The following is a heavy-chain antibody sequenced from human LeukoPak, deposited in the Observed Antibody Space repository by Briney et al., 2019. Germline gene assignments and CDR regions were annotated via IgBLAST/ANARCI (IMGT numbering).Heavy chain of an antibody. D-gene: IGHD5-24*01. CDR3: AKGGDGYNYVRKEFDP. CDR2: ISWDGGST. J-gene: IGHJ5*02. CDR1: GFTFDDYA. V-gene: IGHV3-43D*03. Sequence: SGGSLRLSCAASGFTFDDYAMHWVRQAPGKGLEWVSLISWDGGSTYYADSVKGRFTISRDNSKNSLYLQMNSLRAEDTALYYCAKGGDGYNYVRKEFDPWGQGTLVTVSS.